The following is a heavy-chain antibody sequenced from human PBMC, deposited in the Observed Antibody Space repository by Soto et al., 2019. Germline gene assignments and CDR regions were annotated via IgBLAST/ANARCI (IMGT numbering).Heavy chain of an antibody. Sequence: EVQLVESGGGLAQPGGSLRLACAASGFMFSSYEMNWVRQAPGEGLEWVSNISSSGSTIYYADSVKGRFTISRDNAKNSLFLQMNSLRAEDTAVYYCARAAYYDSSGYYPHHYYGMDVWGQGTTVTVSS. CDR3: ARAAYYDSSGYYPHHYYGMDV. CDR2: ISSSGSTI. CDR1: GFMFSSYE. D-gene: IGHD3-22*01. J-gene: IGHJ6*02. V-gene: IGHV3-48*03.